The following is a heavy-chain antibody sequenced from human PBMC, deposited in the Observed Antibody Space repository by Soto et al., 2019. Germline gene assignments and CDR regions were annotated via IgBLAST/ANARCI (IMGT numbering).Heavy chain of an antibody. Sequence: PGGSLRLSCAASGFTFRSFTMNWVRQAPGRGLEWVSYISSSSSYTNYADSVKGRFTISRDNAKNSLYLQMNSLRAEDTAVYYCATHSPRGLERRQLDYWGQGTLVTVSS. CDR3: ATHSPRGLERRQLDY. CDR2: ISSSSSYT. V-gene: IGHV3-21*05. J-gene: IGHJ4*02. CDR1: GFTFRSFT. D-gene: IGHD1-1*01.